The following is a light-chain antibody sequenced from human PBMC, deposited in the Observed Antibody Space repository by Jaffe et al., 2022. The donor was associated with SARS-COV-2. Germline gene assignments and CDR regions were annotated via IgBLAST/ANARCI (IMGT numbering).Light chain of an antibody. CDR3: QQYNNWPPYT. CDR2: GAS. J-gene: IGKJ2*01. Sequence: EIVMTQSPGTLSVSPGERATLSCRASQSVSSNLAWFQQKPGQAPRLLIYGASTRATGIPARFSGSGSGTEFTLTISSLQSGDFAVYYCQQYNNWPPYTFGQGTKLEIK. CDR1: QSVSSN. V-gene: IGKV3-15*01.